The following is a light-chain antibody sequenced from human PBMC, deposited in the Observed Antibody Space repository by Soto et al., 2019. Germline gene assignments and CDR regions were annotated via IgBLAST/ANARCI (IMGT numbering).Light chain of an antibody. Sequence: QSVLTQPPSASGTPGQRVTISCSGSSSNIGSNTVNWYQQLPGTAPKLLLYSNNPRPSGVPDRFSGSKSGTSASLAISGLQAEDEADYYCAAWDDSLNGAVFGGGTQLTVL. CDR2: SNN. CDR1: SSNIGSNT. CDR3: AAWDDSLNGAV. V-gene: IGLV1-44*01. J-gene: IGLJ7*01.